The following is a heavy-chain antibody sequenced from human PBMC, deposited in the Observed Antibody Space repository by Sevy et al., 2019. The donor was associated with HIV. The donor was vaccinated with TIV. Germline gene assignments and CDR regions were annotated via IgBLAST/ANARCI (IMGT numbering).Heavy chain of an antibody. D-gene: IGHD6-19*01. Sequence: GGSLRLSCAASAFTVSSNYMSWVRQAPGKGLEWVSVIYSGGSTYYADSVKGRFTISRDNSKNTLYLQMNSLRAEDTAVYYCARDRGSGWDPRQDYYFDYWGQGTLVTVSS. CDR2: IYSGGST. CDR1: AFTVSSNY. V-gene: IGHV3-53*01. J-gene: IGHJ4*02. CDR3: ARDRGSGWDPRQDYYFDY.